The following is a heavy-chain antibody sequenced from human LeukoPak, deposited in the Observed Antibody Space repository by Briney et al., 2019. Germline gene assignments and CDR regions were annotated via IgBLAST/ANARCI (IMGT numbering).Heavy chain of an antibody. J-gene: IGHJ4*02. Sequence: PGGSLRLSCAASGFTFNDAWMSWVRQTPGKGLEWVGRIKSRTDGGTTDYAAPVKGRFTISRDVSKDTLYLEMNSLKTEDTAMYYCTSSSAEEWLFDYWGLGTLVTVSS. D-gene: IGHD6-19*01. CDR1: GFTFNDAW. CDR3: TSSSAEEWLFDY. CDR2: IKSRTDGGTT. V-gene: IGHV3-15*01.